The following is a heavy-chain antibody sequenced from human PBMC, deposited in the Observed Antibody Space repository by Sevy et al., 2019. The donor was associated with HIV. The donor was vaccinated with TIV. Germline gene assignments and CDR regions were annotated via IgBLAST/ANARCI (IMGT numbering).Heavy chain of an antibody. CDR2: INPSGGST. Sequence: ASVKVSCKASGYTFTSYYMHWVRQPPGQGLEWMGIINPSGGSTSYAQKFQGRVTITRDTSTGTVYMELSSLRSEDRAVYYCARDRTVIGRSWYGAFDIWGQGTMVTVSS. V-gene: IGHV1-46*01. D-gene: IGHD6-13*01. CDR1: GYTFTSYY. CDR3: ARDRTVIGRSWYGAFDI. J-gene: IGHJ3*02.